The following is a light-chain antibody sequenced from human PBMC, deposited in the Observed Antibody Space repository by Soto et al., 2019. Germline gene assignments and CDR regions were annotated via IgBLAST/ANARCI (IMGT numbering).Light chain of an antibody. CDR1: QSINNW. CDR2: KAP. J-gene: IGKJ4*01. CDR3: QQYDSYPFT. V-gene: IGKV1-5*03. Sequence: DIQMTQSPSTLSASEGDRVTITCRASQSINNWFAWYQQQPVKAPTLLVSKAPNLRSGVTSRFSGAGSATEFTLLISSLQPDDVASYYCQQYDSYPFTFGGGTKVEI.